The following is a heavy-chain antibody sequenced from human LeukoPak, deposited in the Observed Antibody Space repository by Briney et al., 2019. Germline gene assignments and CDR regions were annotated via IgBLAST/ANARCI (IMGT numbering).Heavy chain of an antibody. J-gene: IGHJ4*02. CDR2: IYTSGST. CDR1: GGSISSYD. D-gene: IGHD3-3*01. V-gene: IGHV4-4*07. CDR3: ARIGFWSGPNDY. Sequence: SETLSLTCTVSGGSISSYDWSWIRQPAGKGLEWIGRIYTSGSTNYNPSLKSRVTMSVDTSKNQFSLKLSSVTAADTAVYYCARIGFWSGPNDYWGQGTLVTVSS.